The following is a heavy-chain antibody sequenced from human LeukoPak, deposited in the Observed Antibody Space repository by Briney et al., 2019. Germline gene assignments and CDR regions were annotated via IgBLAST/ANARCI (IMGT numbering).Heavy chain of an antibody. Sequence: TGGSLRLSCAASGFTFSSYWMSWVRQAPGKGLEWVANIKQDGSEKYYVDSVKGRFTISRDNAKNSLYLQMNSLRAEDTAVYYCARELELRKNNWFDPWGQGTLVTVSS. CDR3: ARELELRKNNWFDP. CDR2: IKQDGSEK. D-gene: IGHD1-7*01. V-gene: IGHV3-7*01. CDR1: GFTFSSYW. J-gene: IGHJ5*02.